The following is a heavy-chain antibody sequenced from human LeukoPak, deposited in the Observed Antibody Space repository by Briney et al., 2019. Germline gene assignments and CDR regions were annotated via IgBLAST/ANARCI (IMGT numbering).Heavy chain of an antibody. Sequence: SETLSLTCTVSGYSISSGYYWGWIRQPPGKGLEWIGSIYYSGNTYYNPSLKSRVTISIDTSKNQFSLKLRSVTAADTAFYYCARGKSRGSHIDYWGQGTLVTVSP. CDR3: ARGKSRGSHIDY. CDR1: GYSISSGYY. J-gene: IGHJ4*02. CDR2: IYYSGNT. D-gene: IGHD1-26*01. V-gene: IGHV4-38-2*02.